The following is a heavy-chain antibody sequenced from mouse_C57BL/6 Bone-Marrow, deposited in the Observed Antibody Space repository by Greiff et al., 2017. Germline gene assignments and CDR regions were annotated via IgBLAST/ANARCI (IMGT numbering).Heavy chain of an antibody. V-gene: IGHV5-4*01. CDR2: ISDGGSYT. CDR1: GFTFSSYA. D-gene: IGHD3-1*01. J-gene: IGHJ2*01. CDR3: AREGLVYYFDF. Sequence: EVQGVESGGGLVKPGGSLKLSCAASGFTFSSYAMSWVRQTPEKRLEWVATISDGGSYTYYPDNVKGRFTLSRDNAKNNLYLQMGHLKSEDTAMXYCAREGLVYYFDFWGQGTTLTVSA.